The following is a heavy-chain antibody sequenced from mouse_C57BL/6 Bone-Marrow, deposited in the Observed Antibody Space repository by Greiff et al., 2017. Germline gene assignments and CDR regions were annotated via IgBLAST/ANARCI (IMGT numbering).Heavy chain of an antibody. CDR2: IDPSDSDT. J-gene: IGHJ4*01. CDR3: ARSGAWSHHAMDY. V-gene: IGHV1-52*01. D-gene: IGHD3-1*01. CDR1: GYSFTSYC. Sequence: QVQLQQPGPELVRPGSSVKLSCKASGYSFTSYCMHWVKQRPIQSLEWIGKIDPSDSDTHYNQKFKDKATLTVDKSSSTAYMQLSSQTSEDSAVYYCARSGAWSHHAMDYWGQGTSVTVSS.